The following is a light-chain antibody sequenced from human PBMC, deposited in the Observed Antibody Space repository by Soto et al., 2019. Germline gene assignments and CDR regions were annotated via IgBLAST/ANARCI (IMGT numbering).Light chain of an antibody. CDR2: WAS. J-gene: IGKJ1*01. V-gene: IGKV4-1*01. CDR3: QQYCSSPPT. CDR1: QSVLYSSNNRNY. Sequence: DIVMTQSPDSLAVSLGERATINCKSSQSVLYSSNNRNYLAWYQQKPGQPPKLLFYWASTRESGVRDRFSGSGSGRDFPLTISRQRAEDVAVYYGQQYCSSPPTFGQGAKVEIK.